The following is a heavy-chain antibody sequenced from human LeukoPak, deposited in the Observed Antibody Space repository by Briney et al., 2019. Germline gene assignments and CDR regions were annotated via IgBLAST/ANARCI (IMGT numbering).Heavy chain of an antibody. CDR3: TTAGSNFGGDSPFDS. CDR1: GFTFNNAW. D-gene: IGHD4-23*01. J-gene: IGHJ4*02. CDR2: IKSKNDGATT. V-gene: IGHV3-15*01. Sequence: GGSLRLSCAASGFTFNNAWMTWVRQAPGKGLEWVGRIKSKNDGATTDYGAPVKRRFTMSRDDSKNTLSLQMNSLKIEDTGIYYCTTAGSNFGGDSPFDSWGQGTLVTVSS.